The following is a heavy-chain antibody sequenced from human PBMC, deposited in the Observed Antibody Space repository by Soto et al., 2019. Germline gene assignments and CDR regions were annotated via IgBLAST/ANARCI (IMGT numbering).Heavy chain of an antibody. J-gene: IGHJ4*02. V-gene: IGHV3-21*06. CDR3: ARESEDLTSNFDY. CDR2: ISSTTNYI. Sequence: GGSLRLSCAASGFTFTRYSMNWVRQAPGKGLEWVPSISSTTNYIYYGDSMKGRFTISRDNAKNSLYLEMNSLRAEDTAVYYCARESEDLTSNFDYWGQGTLVTVSS. CDR1: GFTFTRYS.